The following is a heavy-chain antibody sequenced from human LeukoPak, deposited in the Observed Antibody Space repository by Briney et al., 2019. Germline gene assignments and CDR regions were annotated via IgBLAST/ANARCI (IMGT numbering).Heavy chain of an antibody. CDR1: GGPISSYY. CDR2: IYTSGST. J-gene: IGHJ6*03. CDR3: ARDLYYYDSSGDYYYYYMDV. Sequence: PSETLSLTCTVSGGPISSYYWSWIRQPAGKGLEWIGRIYTSGSTNYNPSLKSRVTMSVDTSKNQFSLKLSSVTAADTAVYYCARDLYYYDSSGDYYYYYMDVWGKGTTVTVSS. V-gene: IGHV4-4*07. D-gene: IGHD3-22*01.